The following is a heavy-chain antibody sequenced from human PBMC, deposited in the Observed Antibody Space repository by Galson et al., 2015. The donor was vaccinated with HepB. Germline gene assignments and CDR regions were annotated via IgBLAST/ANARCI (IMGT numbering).Heavy chain of an antibody. J-gene: IGHJ4*02. CDR3: AGLWSRHKYFHY. CDR1: GGSISSYY. V-gene: IGHV4-59*08. D-gene: IGHD3-10*01. CDR2: IYYSGST. Sequence: SETLSLTCTVSGGSISSYYWTWIRQPPGKGLEWIGYIYYSGSTNYNPSLKSRVTISIDTSKNQFSLKLSSMTAADMAVYYCAGLWSRHKYFHYWGQGTLVTVSS.